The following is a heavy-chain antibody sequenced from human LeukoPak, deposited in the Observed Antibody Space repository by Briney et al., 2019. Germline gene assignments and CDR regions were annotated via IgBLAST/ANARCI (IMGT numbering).Heavy chain of an antibody. J-gene: IGHJ4*02. CDR3: AGDGGSYYGLDY. Sequence: ASVKVSCKASGYTFTSYYMHWVRQAPGQGLEWMGIINPSGGSTSYAQKFQGRVTMTRDTSTSTVYMELSSLRSEDTAVYYCAGDGGSYYGLDYWGQGTLVTVSS. CDR2: INPSGGST. V-gene: IGHV1-46*01. D-gene: IGHD1-26*01. CDR1: GYTFTSYY.